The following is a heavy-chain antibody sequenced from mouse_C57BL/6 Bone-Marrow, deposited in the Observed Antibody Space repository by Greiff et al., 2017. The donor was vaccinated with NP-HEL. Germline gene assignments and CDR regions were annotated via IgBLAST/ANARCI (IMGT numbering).Heavy chain of an antibody. V-gene: IGHV1-76*01. D-gene: IGHD4-1*01. CDR1: GYTFTDYY. CDR2: IYPGSGNT. Sequence: VQLQESGAELVRPGASVKLSCKASGYTFTDYYINWVKQRPGQGLEWIARIYPGSGNTYYNEKFKGKATLTAEKSSSTAYMQLSSLTSEDSAVYLRATGTFDYWGQGTTLTVSS. CDR3: ATGTFDY. J-gene: IGHJ2*01.